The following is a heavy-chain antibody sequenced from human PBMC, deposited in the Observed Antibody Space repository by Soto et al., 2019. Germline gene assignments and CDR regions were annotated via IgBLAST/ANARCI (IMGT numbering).Heavy chain of an antibody. V-gene: IGHV3-21*01. D-gene: IGHD6-6*01. Sequence: EVELVESGGGLGKPGESLKLSCAASGFTFRTYNMIWVRQAPGKGLEWLASVSSGSSNIYYAASVKGRFTISRDNAQNSLFLQINSLSAEDTAVYYCARQYPSSSRHFDHWGQGTLVTVSA. CDR2: VSSGSSNI. J-gene: IGHJ4*02. CDR3: ARQYPSSSRHFDH. CDR1: GFTFRTYN.